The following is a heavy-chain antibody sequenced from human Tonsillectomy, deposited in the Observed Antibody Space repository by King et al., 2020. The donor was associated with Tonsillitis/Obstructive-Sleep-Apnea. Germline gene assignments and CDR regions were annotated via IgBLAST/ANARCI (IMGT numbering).Heavy chain of an antibody. CDR3: AFGTTNPWYYFDY. V-gene: IGHV3-23*04. Sequence: VQLVESGGGLVQPGGSLRLSCAASGFAFSSYAMSWVRQAPGKGLEWVSAISGSGGSTYYADSVKGRFTISRDNSKNTLYLQMNSLRAEDTAVYYCAFGTTNPWYYFDYWGQGTLVTVSS. J-gene: IGHJ4*02. CDR1: GFAFSSYA. D-gene: IGHD4-17*01. CDR2: ISGSGGST.